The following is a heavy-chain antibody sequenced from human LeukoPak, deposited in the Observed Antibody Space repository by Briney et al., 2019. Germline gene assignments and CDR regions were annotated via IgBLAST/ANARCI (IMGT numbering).Heavy chain of an antibody. Sequence: SETLSLTCTVSGDSISNYYWSWIRQPPGKGLEWIGYIYYSGSTNYNPSLKSRVTMSVDTSKNQFSLKLSSVTAADTAVYYCAREVVAAPGTVDYWGQGTLVTVSS. CDR3: AREVVAAPGTVDY. CDR1: GDSISNYY. J-gene: IGHJ4*01. V-gene: IGHV4-59*01. CDR2: IYYSGST. D-gene: IGHD6-13*01.